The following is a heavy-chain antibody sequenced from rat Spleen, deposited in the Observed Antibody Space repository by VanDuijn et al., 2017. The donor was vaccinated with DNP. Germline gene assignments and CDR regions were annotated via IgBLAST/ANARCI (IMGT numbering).Heavy chain of an antibody. CDR1: GFTFNDYY. CDR2: ISYNGGTP. J-gene: IGHJ1*01. D-gene: IGHD5-1*01. V-gene: IGHV5-7*01. CDR3: ARRGNWELGSYYWYFDF. Sequence: EVQLVESGGGLVQPGRSLKLSCAVSGFTFNDYYMAWVRQAPAKGLEWVATISYNGGTPYYRDSVKGRITISRDNAQSTLYLQMDSLRSEDTATYYCARRGNWELGSYYWYFDFWGPGTMVTVSS.